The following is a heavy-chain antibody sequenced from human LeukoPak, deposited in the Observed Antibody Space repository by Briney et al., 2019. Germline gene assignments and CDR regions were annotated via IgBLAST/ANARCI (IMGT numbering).Heavy chain of an antibody. J-gene: IGHJ5*02. CDR1: GGTFSNYA. D-gene: IGHD2-2*02. Sequence: ASVKVSCKASGGTFSNYAISWVRQAPGQGLEWMGGIIPIFGTANYAQKFQSRVTITADKSTSTAYTELSSLRSEDTAVYYCARVTGGRYCSTTSCYMRGWFDPWGQGTLVTVSS. V-gene: IGHV1-69*06. CDR3: ARVTGGRYCSTTSCYMRGWFDP. CDR2: IIPIFGTA.